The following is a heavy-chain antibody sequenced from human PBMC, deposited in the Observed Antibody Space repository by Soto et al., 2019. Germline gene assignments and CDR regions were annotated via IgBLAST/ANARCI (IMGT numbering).Heavy chain of an antibody. Sequence: GGSLRLSCAASGFTFSSYGMHWVRQAPGKGLEWVAVIWYDGSNKYYADSVKGRFTISRDNSKNTLYLQMNSLRAEDTAVYYCARDLSRGYSYGLSYWGQGTLVTVSS. CDR2: IWYDGSNK. D-gene: IGHD5-18*01. V-gene: IGHV3-33*01. CDR3: ARDLSRGYSYGLSY. J-gene: IGHJ4*02. CDR1: GFTFSSYG.